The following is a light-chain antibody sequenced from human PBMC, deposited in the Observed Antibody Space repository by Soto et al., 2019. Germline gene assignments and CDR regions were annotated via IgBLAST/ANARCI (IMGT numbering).Light chain of an antibody. CDR3: QQYNSYSPSWT. Sequence: DIPMTQSPSTLSASVGDRVTITCRASQSISSWLAWYRQKPGKAPKLLIYDASSLESGVPSRFSGSGSGTEFTLTISSLQPDDFATYYCQQYNSYSPSWTFGQGTKVEIK. J-gene: IGKJ1*01. CDR1: QSISSW. V-gene: IGKV1-5*01. CDR2: DAS.